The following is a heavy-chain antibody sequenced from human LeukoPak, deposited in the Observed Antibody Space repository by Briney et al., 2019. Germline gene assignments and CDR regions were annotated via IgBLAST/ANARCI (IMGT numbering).Heavy chain of an antibody. CDR1: GFTFSNYA. D-gene: IGHD2-2*01. CDR3: ARSRRDCSSTSCYLAY. J-gene: IGHJ4*02. Sequence: GGSLRISCAASGFTFSNYALTWVRQAPGKGLEWVSTISDTGISTFYADSVKGRFTISRDNSKNTLYLQMNSLRAEDTAVYYCARSRRDCSSTSCYLAYWGQGTLVTVSS. V-gene: IGHV3-23*01. CDR2: ISDTGIST.